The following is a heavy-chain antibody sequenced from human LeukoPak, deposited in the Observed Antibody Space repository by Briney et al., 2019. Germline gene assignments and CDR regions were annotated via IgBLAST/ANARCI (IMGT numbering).Heavy chain of an antibody. Sequence: PAETLSLTCGVDGGSFSGYYWNWIRQPPGKGLEWIGEINHSGSTNYNPSRKRRVTISVDTSQNQFSVRLSSVTAADTAVYYCARGRYLTTGGGAAAGFLDYWGQGTLVTVSS. CDR3: ARGRYLTTGGGAAAGFLDY. J-gene: IGHJ4*02. V-gene: IGHV4-34*01. D-gene: IGHD6-13*01. CDR1: GGSFSGYY. CDR2: INHSGST.